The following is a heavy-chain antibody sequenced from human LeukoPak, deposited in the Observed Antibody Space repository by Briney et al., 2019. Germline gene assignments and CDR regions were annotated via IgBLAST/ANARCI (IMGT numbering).Heavy chain of an antibody. V-gene: IGHV3-30*18. CDR1: GFTFSSYG. CDR3: AKDGGRSIYHYYYGMDV. CDR2: ISYDGSNK. D-gene: IGHD3-16*01. Sequence: GGSLRLSCAASGFTFSSYGMHWVRQAPGKGLEWVAVISYDGSNKYYADSVKGRFTISRDNSKNTLYLQMNSLRAEDTAVYYCAKDGGRSIYHYYYGMDVWGQGTTVTVSS. J-gene: IGHJ6*02.